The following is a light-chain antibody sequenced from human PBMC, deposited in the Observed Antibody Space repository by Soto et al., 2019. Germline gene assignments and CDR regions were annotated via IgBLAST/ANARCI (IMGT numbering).Light chain of an antibody. CDR3: QQYGSSPRT. J-gene: IGKJ1*01. CDR2: AAS. Sequence: EIVLTQSPGTLSLSPGERATLSCRASQSVGSNLAWYQQKPGQAPRLLIYAASSRATGIPDRFSGSGSGTDFSLTISRLEAEDFAVYYCQQYGSSPRTFGQGTKVDIK. CDR1: QSVGSN. V-gene: IGKV3-20*01.